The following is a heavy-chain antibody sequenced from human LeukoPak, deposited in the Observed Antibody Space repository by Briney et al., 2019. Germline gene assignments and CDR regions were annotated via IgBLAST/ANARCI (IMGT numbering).Heavy chain of an antibody. Sequence: ASVKVSCKASGGTFSSYAISWVRQAPGQGLEWMGRIIPILGIANYAQKFQGRVTITADKSTSTAYMELSSLRSEDTAVYYCARSYGSGSYTFDYWGQGTLVTASS. D-gene: IGHD3-10*01. CDR2: IIPILGIA. V-gene: IGHV1-69*04. J-gene: IGHJ4*02. CDR1: GGTFSSYA. CDR3: ARSYGSGSYTFDY.